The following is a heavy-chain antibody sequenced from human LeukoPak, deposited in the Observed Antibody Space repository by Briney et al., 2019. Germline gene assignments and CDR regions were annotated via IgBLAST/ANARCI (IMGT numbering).Heavy chain of an antibody. D-gene: IGHD3-16*01. CDR1: GFNFSTYI. Sequence: GGSLRLSYTASGFNFSTYIMNWVRQAPGKGLEWVSSISTKSSYIYNADSLKGRFTISRDNAKNSLYLQMNSLRAEDTAVYYCVGARSSTWFDPWGQGALVTVSS. CDR2: ISTKSSYI. V-gene: IGHV3-21*01. J-gene: IGHJ5*02. CDR3: VGARSSTWFDP.